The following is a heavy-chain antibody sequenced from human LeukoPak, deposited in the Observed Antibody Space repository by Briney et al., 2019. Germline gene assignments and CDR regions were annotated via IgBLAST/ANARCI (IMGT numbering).Heavy chain of an antibody. CDR3: ARDSGGYYFSERGY. V-gene: IGHV1-18*01. CDR2: ISAYNGNT. Sequence: ASVKVSCKASGYTFSSYGISWVRQAPGQGLEWMGWISAYNGNTHYAQKFQGRVTMTTDTSTSTAYMDLRSLRSDDTAVYYCARDSGGYYFSERGYWGQGTLVTVSS. D-gene: IGHD3-3*01. J-gene: IGHJ4*02. CDR1: GYTFSSYG.